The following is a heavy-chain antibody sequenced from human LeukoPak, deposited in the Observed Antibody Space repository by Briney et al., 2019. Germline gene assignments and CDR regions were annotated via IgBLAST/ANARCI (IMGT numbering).Heavy chain of an antibody. D-gene: IGHD4-17*01. CDR1: GYTFTSYA. Sequence: ASVKVSCKASGYTFTSYAMNWVRQAPGQGLEWMGWISAFNGDTNYAQNLQGRVTLTTDTSTSTAYMDLGSLRSDDTAVYYCARARRGGDYDSYFDYWGQGTLVTVSS. CDR2: ISAFNGDT. CDR3: ARARRGGDYDSYFDY. J-gene: IGHJ4*02. V-gene: IGHV1-18*01.